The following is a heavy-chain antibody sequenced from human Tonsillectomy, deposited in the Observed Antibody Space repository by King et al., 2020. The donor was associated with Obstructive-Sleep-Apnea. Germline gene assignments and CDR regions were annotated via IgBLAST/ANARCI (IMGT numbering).Heavy chain of an antibody. CDR2: ISDSGSTE. J-gene: IGHJ4*02. CDR3: ARITGGYGDFPDY. Sequence: VQLVESGGGLVKPGGSLRVSCVVSGFTFSDHYMTWIRQAPGKGLEWVSWISDSGSTEYYADSVKGRFTISRDNANKSVYLQMNSLRVDDTAVYYCARITGGYGDFPDYWGQGTLVTVSS. V-gene: IGHV3-11*01. CDR1: GFTFSDHY. D-gene: IGHD4-17*01.